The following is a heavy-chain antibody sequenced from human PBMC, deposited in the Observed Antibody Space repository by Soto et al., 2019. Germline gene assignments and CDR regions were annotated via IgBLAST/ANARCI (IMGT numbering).Heavy chain of an antibody. D-gene: IGHD3-10*01. CDR3: ARTFGEYYYYGMDV. CDR2: IYYSGST. V-gene: IGHV4-31*03. CDR1: GGSISSGGYY. Sequence: SETLSLTCTVSGGSISSGGYYWNWIRQHPGKGLEWIGYIYYSGSTYYNPSLKSRVTISVDTSKNQFSLKLSSVTAADTAVYYCARTFGEYYYYGMDVWGQGTTVTVSS. J-gene: IGHJ6*02.